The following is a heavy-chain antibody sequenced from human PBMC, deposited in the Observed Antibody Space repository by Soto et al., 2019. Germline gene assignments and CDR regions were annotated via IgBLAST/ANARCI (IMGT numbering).Heavy chain of an antibody. CDR3: ARHRLDGDYAVYFDY. D-gene: IGHD4-17*01. Sequence: SETLSLTCTVSGGSISSSSYYWGWIRQPPGKGLEWIGSIYYSGSTYYNPSLKSRVTISVDTSKNQFSLKLSSVTAADTAVYYCARHRLDGDYAVYFDYWGQGTLVTVSS. CDR1: GGSISSSSYY. CDR2: IYYSGST. V-gene: IGHV4-39*01. J-gene: IGHJ4*02.